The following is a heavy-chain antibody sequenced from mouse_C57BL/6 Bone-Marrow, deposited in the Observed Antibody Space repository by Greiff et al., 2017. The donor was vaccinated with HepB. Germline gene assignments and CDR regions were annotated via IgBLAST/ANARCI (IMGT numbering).Heavy chain of an antibody. D-gene: IGHD2-1*01. CDR1: GYTFTSYW. V-gene: IGHV1-50*01. J-gene: IGHJ2*01. CDR3: ARGGNYDY. Sequence: QVHVKQPGAELVKPGASVKLSCKASGYTFTSYWMQWVKQRPGQGLEWIGEIDPSDSYTNYNQKFKGKATLTVDTSSSTAYMQLSSLTSEDSAVYYCARGGNYDYWGQGTTLTVSS. CDR2: IDPSDSYT.